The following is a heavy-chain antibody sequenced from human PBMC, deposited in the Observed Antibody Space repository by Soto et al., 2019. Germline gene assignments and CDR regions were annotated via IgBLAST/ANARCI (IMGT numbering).Heavy chain of an antibody. CDR3: ARSPGGFTVSTYFFDY. CDR2: IDWDDDK. Sequence: APTLMNATHTLALACTFPGSPHRYKEMRVSWIRQPPGKALEWLARIDWDDDKFYSPSLRTRLAISKGTSKNQVVLTMTNVDPMDTATYYCARSPGGFTVSTYFFDYWGQGTLDTVSS. D-gene: IGHD3-16*01. V-gene: IGHV2-70*04. J-gene: IGHJ4*02. CDR1: GSPHRYKEMR.